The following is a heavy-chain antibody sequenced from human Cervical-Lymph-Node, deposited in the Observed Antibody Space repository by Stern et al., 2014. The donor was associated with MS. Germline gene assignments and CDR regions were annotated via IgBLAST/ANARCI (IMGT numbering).Heavy chain of an antibody. CDR2: IIPIFGTA. D-gene: IGHD4-17*01. V-gene: IGHV1-69*01. CDR3: ARGTSGTVTNMAFDY. J-gene: IGHJ4*02. Sequence: VQLVQSGAEVKKPGSSVKVSCKASGGTFSSYAISWVRQAPGQGLQWMGGIIPIFGTANYAQKFQGRVTITADESTSTAYMELMSLRSEDTAVYYCARGTSGTVTNMAFDYWGQGTLVTVSS. CDR1: GGTFSSYA.